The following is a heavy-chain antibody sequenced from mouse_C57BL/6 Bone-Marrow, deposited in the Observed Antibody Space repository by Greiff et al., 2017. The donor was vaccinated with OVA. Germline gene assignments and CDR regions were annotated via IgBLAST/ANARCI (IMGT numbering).Heavy chain of an antibody. CDR2: ISSGGDYI. J-gene: IGHJ4*01. V-gene: IGHV5-9-1*02. D-gene: IGHD1-1*01. CDR3: TREFITTVVDGDY. CDR1: GFTFSSYA. Sequence: EVKVVESGEGLVKPGGSLKLSCAASGFTFSSYAMSWVRQTPEKRLEWVAYISSGGDYIYYADTVKGRFTISRDNARNTLYLQMSSLKSEDTAMYYCTREFITTVVDGDYWGQGTSVTVSS.